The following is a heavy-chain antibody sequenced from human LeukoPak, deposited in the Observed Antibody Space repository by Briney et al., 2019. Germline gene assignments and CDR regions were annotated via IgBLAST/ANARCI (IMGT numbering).Heavy chain of an antibody. V-gene: IGHV1-46*01. D-gene: IGHD1-1*01. CDR3: AIRHLVSQPIGY. J-gene: IGHJ4*02. CDR2: INPSGGST. CDR1: GYTFTSYY. Sequence: ASVKVSCKASGYTFTSYYMHWVRQAPGQGLEWMGIINPSGGSTSYAQKFQGRVTMNRETSTSTVYMELSSLRSEDTAVYYCAIRHLVSQPIGYWGQGTLVTVSS.